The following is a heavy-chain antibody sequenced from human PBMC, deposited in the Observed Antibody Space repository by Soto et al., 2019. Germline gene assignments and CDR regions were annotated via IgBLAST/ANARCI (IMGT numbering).Heavy chain of an antibody. CDR3: ARSIAQFAGYYYGMDV. D-gene: IGHD6-6*01. Sequence: QVQLVESGGGVVQPGRSLRLSCAASGFTFSSYAMHWVRQAPGKGLEWVAVISYDGSNKYYADSVKGRFTISRDNSKNTLYLQMNSLRAEDTAVYYCARSIAQFAGYYYGMDVW. CDR2: ISYDGSNK. CDR1: GFTFSSYA. J-gene: IGHJ6*01. V-gene: IGHV3-30-3*01.